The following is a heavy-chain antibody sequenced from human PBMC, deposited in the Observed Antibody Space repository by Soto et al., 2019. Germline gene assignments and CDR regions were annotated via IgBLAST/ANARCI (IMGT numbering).Heavy chain of an antibody. CDR3: ARDYCGGDCYTIDY. CDR1: GFTFSSYG. Sequence: GSLRLSCAASGFTFSSYGMHWVRQAPGKGLEWVAVIWYDGSNKYYADSVKGRFTISRDNSKNTLYLQMNSLRAEDTAVYYCARDYCGGDCYTIDYWGQGTLVTVSS. D-gene: IGHD2-21*02. CDR2: IWYDGSNK. J-gene: IGHJ4*02. V-gene: IGHV3-33*01.